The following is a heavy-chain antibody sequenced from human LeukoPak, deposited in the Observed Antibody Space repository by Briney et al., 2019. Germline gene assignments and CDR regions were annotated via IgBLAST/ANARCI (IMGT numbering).Heavy chain of an antibody. CDR3: AGAGRKYAFDY. CDR2: MNPNSGNT. Sequence: AAVKLTCKSSGYSFTSHEINWVRQATGPGMEWMGWMNPNSGNTGYAQKFQGRVTMTTDTSMKTAYIELSSLRSEDTAVYYCAGAGRKYAFDYWGQGTLVTVSS. J-gene: IGHJ4*02. V-gene: IGHV1-8*01. CDR1: GYSFTSHE.